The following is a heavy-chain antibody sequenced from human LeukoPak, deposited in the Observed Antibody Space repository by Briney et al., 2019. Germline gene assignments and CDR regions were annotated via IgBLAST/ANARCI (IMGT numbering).Heavy chain of an antibody. CDR3: ARDYYDTSGYPPEPFDN. D-gene: IGHD3-22*01. CDR1: GFTVSSNY. J-gene: IGHJ4*02. CDR2: IYSGGST. V-gene: IGHV3-53*01. Sequence: GGSLRLSCAASGFTVSSNYVSWVRQAPGKGLEWVSVIYSGGSTYYADSVKGRFTISRDNSKNTLYLQMNSLRAEDTAVYFCARDYYDTSGYPPEPFDNWGQGTLVTVSS.